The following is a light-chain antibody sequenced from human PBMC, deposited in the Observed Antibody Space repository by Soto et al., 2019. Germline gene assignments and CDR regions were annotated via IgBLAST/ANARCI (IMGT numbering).Light chain of an antibody. J-gene: IGLJ2*01. V-gene: IGLV2-8*01. CDR1: STDVGGYNS. Sequence: QSALTQPPSASGSPGQSVTISCTGTSTDVGGYNSVSWYQQHPGKAPRLMIYEVSKRPSGVPDRFSGSKSGSTASLTVSGLQAEDDADYYCSSYAGRFVFGGGTKLPVL. CDR3: SSYAGRFV. CDR2: EVS.